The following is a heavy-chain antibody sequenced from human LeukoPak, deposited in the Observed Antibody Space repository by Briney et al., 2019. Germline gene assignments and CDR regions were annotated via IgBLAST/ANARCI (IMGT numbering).Heavy chain of an antibody. CDR1: GFTFSSCA. D-gene: IGHD4-17*01. CDR2: ISGSGGST. Sequence: GGSLRLSCAASGFTFSSCAMSWVRQAPGKGLEWVSAISGSGGSTYCADSVKGRFTISRDNSKNTLYLQMNSLRAEDTAVYYCAKGDYGDPRDYYYYGMDVWGKGTTVTVSS. J-gene: IGHJ6*04. V-gene: IGHV3-23*01. CDR3: AKGDYGDPRDYYYYGMDV.